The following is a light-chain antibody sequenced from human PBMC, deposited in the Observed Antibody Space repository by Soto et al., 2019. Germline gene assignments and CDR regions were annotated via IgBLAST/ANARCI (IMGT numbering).Light chain of an antibody. J-gene: IGKJ1*01. CDR1: QSLSFN. CDR3: QQYHNWPRT. V-gene: IGKV3-15*01. CDR2: GAS. Sequence: EIVITQSPATLSVSPGERATLSCRASQSLSFNLAWYQQKPGQAPRLLSYGASTRATGIPARFSGSGSGTEFTLTITSLQSEDFAVYYCQQYHNWPRTFGQGTKV.